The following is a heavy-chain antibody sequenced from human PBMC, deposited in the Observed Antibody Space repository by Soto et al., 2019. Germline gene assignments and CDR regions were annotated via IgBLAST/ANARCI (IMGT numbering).Heavy chain of an antibody. CDR1: GGSFSGYY. CDR2: INHSGST. J-gene: IGHJ4*02. Sequence: SETLSLTCAVYGGSFSGYYWSWIRQPPGKGLEWIGEINHSGSTNYNPSLKSRVTISVDTSKNQFSLKLSSVTAADTAVYYCARGIGVVVVAATPRAYFDYWGQGALVTVSS. D-gene: IGHD2-15*01. V-gene: IGHV4-34*01. CDR3: ARGIGVVVVAATPRAYFDY.